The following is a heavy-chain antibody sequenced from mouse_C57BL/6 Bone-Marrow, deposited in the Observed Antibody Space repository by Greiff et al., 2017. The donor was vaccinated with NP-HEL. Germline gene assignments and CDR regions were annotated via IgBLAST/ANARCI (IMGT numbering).Heavy chain of an antibody. CDR2: ISYDGSN. J-gene: IGHJ3*01. D-gene: IGHD2-4*01. CDR1: GYSIPRGYY. Sequence: EVQLQASGPGLVKPSQSLSLTCSVTGYSIPRGYYWNWIRQFPGNKLEWMGYISYDGSNNYNPSLKNRISITRDTSKNQFFLKLNSVTTEDTATYYCARDCDYDGFAYWGQGTLVTVSA. CDR3: ARDCDYDGFAY. V-gene: IGHV3-6*01.